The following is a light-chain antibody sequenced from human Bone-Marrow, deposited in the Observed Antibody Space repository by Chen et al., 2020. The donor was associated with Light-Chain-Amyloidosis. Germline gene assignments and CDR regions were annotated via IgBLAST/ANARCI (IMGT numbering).Light chain of an antibody. CDR2: EVT. J-gene: IGLJ1*01. CDR1: SSDVGGDNH. CDR3: SSYTITRPLV. Sequence: QSALTQPASVSGSPGQSITISCTGTSSDVGGDNHVSWYQQHPDKAPKLMIYEVTNRPSWVPARFSGSKSDNTASPTISGHQTEDEADYFCSSYTITRPLVFGSGTRVTVL. V-gene: IGLV2-14*01.